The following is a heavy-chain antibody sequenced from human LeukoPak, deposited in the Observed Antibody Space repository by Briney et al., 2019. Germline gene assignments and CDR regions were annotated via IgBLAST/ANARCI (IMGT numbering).Heavy chain of an antibody. V-gene: IGHV4-39*07. CDR2: IYYSGST. J-gene: IGHJ4*02. Sequence: SETLSLTCTVSGGSISSSSYYWGWIRQPPGKGLEWIGSIYYSGSTYYNPSLKSRVTISVDTSKNQFSLKLSSVTAADTAVYYCASPVAAAPPFDYWGQGTLVTVSS. D-gene: IGHD6-13*01. CDR1: GGSISSSSYY. CDR3: ASPVAAAPPFDY.